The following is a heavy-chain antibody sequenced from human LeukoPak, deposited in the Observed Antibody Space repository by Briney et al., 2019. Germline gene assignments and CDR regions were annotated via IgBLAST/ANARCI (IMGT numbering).Heavy chain of an antibody. CDR3: ARGAARVDAFDI. Sequence: SETLSLTCAVSGGSIRSGGYCWSWVRQPPGKGREWVRYIYDSGSTYDNPSLKSRVNISEDKSKNQFSLKLSSVTAADTAVYYCARGAARVDAFDIWGQGTMVTVSS. CDR2: IYDSGST. D-gene: IGHD6-13*01. V-gene: IGHV4-30-2*01. CDR1: GGSIRSGGYC. J-gene: IGHJ3*02.